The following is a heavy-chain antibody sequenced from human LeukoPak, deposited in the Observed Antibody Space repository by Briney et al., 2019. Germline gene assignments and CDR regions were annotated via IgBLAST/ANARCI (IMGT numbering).Heavy chain of an antibody. CDR3: ARTRYYYGSRSYGAPYYFDY. V-gene: IGHV4-4*07. CDR2: IYTRGST. Sequence: SETLSLTCTVSGESISGFYWTWIRQPPGKGLEWIGRIYTRGSTKYTPSLKSRVTMSVDTSKNQFSLKLSSVTAAATAVYYCARTRYYYGSRSYGAPYYFDYWGQGTLVTVSS. D-gene: IGHD3-10*01. CDR1: GESISGFY. J-gene: IGHJ4*02.